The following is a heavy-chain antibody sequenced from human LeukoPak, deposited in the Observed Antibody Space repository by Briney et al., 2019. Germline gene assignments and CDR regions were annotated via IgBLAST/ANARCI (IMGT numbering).Heavy chain of an antibody. D-gene: IGHD6-6*01. J-gene: IGHJ5*02. CDR3: ARAAARMEDWFDP. Sequence: PGGSLRLSCAASGFTFSDYYMSWIRQAPGKGLEWVSYISSSGSTIYYADSVKGRFTISRDNAQNSLYLQMNSLRAEDTAVYYCARAAARMEDWFDPWGQGTLVTVSS. CDR1: GFTFSDYY. CDR2: ISSSGSTI. V-gene: IGHV3-11*01.